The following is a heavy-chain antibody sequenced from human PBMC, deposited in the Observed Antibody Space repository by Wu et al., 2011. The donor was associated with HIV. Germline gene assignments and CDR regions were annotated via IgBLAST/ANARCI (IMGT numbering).Heavy chain of an antibody. Sequence: QVQLVQSGAEVKKPGASVKVSCKASGYTFTSYFMHWVRQAPGQGLEWMGIINPSDGSTNYAQKFQGRVTMTRDTSTSTVYMELSSLRSEDTAVYYCARPHFPITVAGMFDPWGQGTLVTVSS. D-gene: IGHD6-19*01. CDR1: GYTFTSYF. V-gene: IGHV1-46*01. J-gene: IGHJ5*02. CDR2: INPSDGST. CDR3: ARPHFPITVAGMFDP.